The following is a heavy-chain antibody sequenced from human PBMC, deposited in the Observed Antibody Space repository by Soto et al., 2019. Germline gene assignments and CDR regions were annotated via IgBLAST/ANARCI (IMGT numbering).Heavy chain of an antibody. V-gene: IGHV3-33*01. CDR1: GFTFSSYG. J-gene: IGHJ6*02. Sequence: QVQLVESGGGMVQPGRSLRLSCAASGFTFSSYGMHWVRQAPGKGLEWVAVIWYDGSNKYYADSVKGRFTISRDNSKNTLYLQMNSLRAEDTAVYYCARDLEGGTTVVTSYYYYGMDVWGQGTTVTVSS. CDR2: IWYDGSNK. CDR3: ARDLEGGTTVVTSYYYYGMDV. D-gene: IGHD1-26*01.